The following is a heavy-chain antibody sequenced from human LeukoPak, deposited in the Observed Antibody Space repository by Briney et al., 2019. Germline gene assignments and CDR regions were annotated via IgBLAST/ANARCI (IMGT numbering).Heavy chain of an antibody. CDR2: IYYSGTT. CDR3: ARLQRITMAGAVYWYFDL. D-gene: IGHD3-10*01. V-gene: IGHV4-59*01. J-gene: IGHJ2*01. CDR1: GDSINSYY. Sequence: SETLSLTCTVSGDSINSYYWSWIRQPPEKGLEWIGYIYYSGTTSYNPSLKGRVTISVDTSKTQFSLKMNSVTAADTAVYYCARLQRITMAGAVYWYFDLWGCGTLVTVSS.